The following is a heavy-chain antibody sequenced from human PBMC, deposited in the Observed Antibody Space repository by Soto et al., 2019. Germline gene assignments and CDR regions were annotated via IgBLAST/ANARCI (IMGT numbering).Heavy chain of an antibody. D-gene: IGHD1-20*01. Sequence: GSLKLSCQGSGYEFTTKWISWVRQMPGKGLEWVGRVAPRDSYTDYNPSFRGHVIISVDRSASTVYLAWSSLKASDSATYYCVRHSYNTVAARGRFDPWGQGTPVTVSS. V-gene: IGHV5-10-1*01. CDR1: GYEFTTKW. CDR3: VRHSYNTVAARGRFDP. CDR2: VAPRDSYT. J-gene: IGHJ5*02.